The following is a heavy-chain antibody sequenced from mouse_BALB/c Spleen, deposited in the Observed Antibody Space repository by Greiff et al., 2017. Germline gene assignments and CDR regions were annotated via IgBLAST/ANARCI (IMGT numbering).Heavy chain of an antibody. CDR1: GYSITSDYA. V-gene: IGHV3-2*02. J-gene: IGHJ4*01. D-gene: IGHD2-3*01. Sequence: EVQLQESGPGLVKPSQSLSLTCTVTGYSITSDYAWNWIRQFPGNKLEWMGYISYSGSTSYNPSLKSRISITRDTSKNQFFLQLNSVTTEDTATYYCARRIYDGYYVAMDDWGQGTAVTVSS. CDR3: ARRIYDGYYVAMDD. CDR2: ISYSGST.